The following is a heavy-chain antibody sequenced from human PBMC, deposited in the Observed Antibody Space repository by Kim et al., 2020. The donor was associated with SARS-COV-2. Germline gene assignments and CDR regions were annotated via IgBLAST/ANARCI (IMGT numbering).Heavy chain of an antibody. V-gene: IGHV3-9*01. D-gene: IGHD3-10*02. CDR1: GFTFDDYA. J-gene: IGHJ6*02. CDR2: ISWNSGSI. CDR3: ASLCSTHYYYGMDV. Sequence: GGSLRLSCAASGFTFDDYAMHWVRQAPGKGLEWVSGISWNSGSIGYADSVKGRFTISRDNAKNSLYLQMNSLRAEDTAFYYCASLCSTHYYYGMDVWGQGTTVTVSS.